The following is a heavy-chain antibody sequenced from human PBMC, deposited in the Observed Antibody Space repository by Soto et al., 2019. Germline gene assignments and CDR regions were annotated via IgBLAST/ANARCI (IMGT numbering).Heavy chain of an antibody. J-gene: IGHJ4*01. CDR3: ARDSHYTEILVRFAY. V-gene: IGHV3-66*01. Sequence: GGSLRLSCAASGFTVSTKYMSWVRQAPGKGLEWVSVIYSGGSTFYADSVRGRFTISRDNSKNTVNLQMNSLRAEDTAVYYCARDSHYTEILVRFAYWGLGPLVTVSS. D-gene: IGHD3-3*01. CDR1: GFTVSTKY. CDR2: IYSGGST.